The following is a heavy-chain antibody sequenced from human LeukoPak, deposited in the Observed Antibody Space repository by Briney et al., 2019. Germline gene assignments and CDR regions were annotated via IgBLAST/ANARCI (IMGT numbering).Heavy chain of an antibody. CDR2: ISWNSGSI. D-gene: IGHD6-13*01. CDR1: GFTFDDYA. J-gene: IGHJ3*02. V-gene: IGHV3-9*03. CDR3: AKNLLRKTAAGKRDSFDI. Sequence: HPGRSQRLSCAASGFTFDDYAMHWVRQAPGKGLEGVSGISWNSGSIGYADSVKGRFTISRDNAKNSLYLQMNSLRAEDMALYYCAKNLLRKTAAGKRDSFDIWGPGRMVTVSS.